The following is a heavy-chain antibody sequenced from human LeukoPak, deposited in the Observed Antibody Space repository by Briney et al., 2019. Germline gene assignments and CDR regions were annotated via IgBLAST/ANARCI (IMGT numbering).Heavy chain of an antibody. CDR3: VNGDLPYFDY. CDR2: ISGSGGST. D-gene: IGHD4-17*01. V-gene: IGHV3-23*01. Sequence: GGSLRLSCAASGFTFSSYAMSWVRQARGKGLEWVSAISGSGGSTYYADSVKGRFTISRDNSKNTLYPQMNSLRAEDTAVYYCVNGDLPYFDYWGQGTLVTVSS. CDR1: GFTFSSYA. J-gene: IGHJ4*02.